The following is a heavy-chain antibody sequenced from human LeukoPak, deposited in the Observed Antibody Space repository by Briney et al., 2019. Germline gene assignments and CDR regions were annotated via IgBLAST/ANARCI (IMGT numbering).Heavy chain of an antibody. CDR2: IYYSGTT. CDR3: ARIHSAMFNF. Sequence: PSETLSLTCTVSGGSISSSSYYWGWIRQPPGKGLEWIGSIYYSGTTYYNPSLKSRVTISLDTFKNQFSLKLNSVTAADTAVYYCARIHSAMFNFWGQGTLVTVSS. J-gene: IGHJ4*02. V-gene: IGHV4-39*07. D-gene: IGHD5-18*01. CDR1: GGSISSSSYY.